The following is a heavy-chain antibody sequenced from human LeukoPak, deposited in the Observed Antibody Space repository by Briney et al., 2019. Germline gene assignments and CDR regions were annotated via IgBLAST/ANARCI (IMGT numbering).Heavy chain of an antibody. CDR3: ARAEPRGSVWYPY. J-gene: IGHJ4*02. Sequence: SETLSLTCGVSGGSISSNNWWFWVRQPPGKGLEWIGEIFHGGSTNYNPSLKSRVTISVDKFKNQFSLKLNSVTAADTAVYYCARAEPRGSVWYPYWGQGTLVTVSS. D-gene: IGHD6-13*01. CDR1: GGSISSNNW. CDR2: IFHGGST. V-gene: IGHV4/OR15-8*01.